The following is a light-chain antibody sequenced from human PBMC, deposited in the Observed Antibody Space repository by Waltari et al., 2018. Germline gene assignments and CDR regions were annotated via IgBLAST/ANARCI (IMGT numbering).Light chain of an antibody. Sequence: QSALTQPASVSGSPGQSITISCTGTSSDVENYNLVSWYQQHPGKAPKLMIYEGSKRPSVVSNRFAGCKSGNTAALTISGLRAEDEADYYCCAYAGNSFGTGTKVTVL. V-gene: IGLV2-23*01. J-gene: IGLJ1*01. CDR1: SSDVENYNL. CDR3: CAYAGNS. CDR2: EGS.